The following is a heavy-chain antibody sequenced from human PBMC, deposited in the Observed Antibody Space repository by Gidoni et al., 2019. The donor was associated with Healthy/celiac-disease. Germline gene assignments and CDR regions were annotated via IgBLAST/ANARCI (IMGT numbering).Heavy chain of an antibody. Sequence: QLQLQESGPGLVKPSETLSLTCTVSGGSISSSSYYWGWIRQPPGKGLEWSGGIYYSGSTYYNPSLKSRVTISVDTSKNQFSLKLSSVTAADTAVYYCARHRRKDPKIIAARDYYYGMDVWGQGTTVTVSS. CDR3: ARHRRKDPKIIAARDYYYGMDV. CDR2: IYYSGST. CDR1: GGSISSSSYY. J-gene: IGHJ6*02. D-gene: IGHD6-6*01. V-gene: IGHV4-39*01.